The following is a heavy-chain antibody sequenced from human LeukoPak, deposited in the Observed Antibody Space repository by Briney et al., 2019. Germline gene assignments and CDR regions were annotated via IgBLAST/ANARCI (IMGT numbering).Heavy chain of an antibody. V-gene: IGHV3-21*04. D-gene: IGHD3-22*01. Sequence: GGSLRLSCAASGFTFSSYSMNWVRQAPGKGLEWVSSISSSSSYIYYADSVKGRFTISRDNAKNSLYLQMNSLRAEDTAVYYCAKIPAGGYYYYNWFDPWGQGTLVTVSS. CDR1: GFTFSSYS. CDR2: ISSSSSYI. J-gene: IGHJ5*02. CDR3: AKIPAGGYYYYNWFDP.